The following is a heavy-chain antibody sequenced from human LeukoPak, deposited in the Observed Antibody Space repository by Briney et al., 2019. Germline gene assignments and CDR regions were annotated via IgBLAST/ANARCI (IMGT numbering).Heavy chain of an antibody. Sequence: SETLSLTCTVSGGSISSDYWSWIRQPAGKGLEWIGRIYTSGSTNYNPSLKSRVTMSVDTSKNQFSLKLSSVTAADTAVYYCARSIMITFGGVIAHIPDAFDIWGQGTMVTVSS. CDR2: IYTSGST. CDR3: ARSIMITFGGVIAHIPDAFDI. CDR1: GGSISSDY. D-gene: IGHD3-16*02. J-gene: IGHJ3*02. V-gene: IGHV4-4*07.